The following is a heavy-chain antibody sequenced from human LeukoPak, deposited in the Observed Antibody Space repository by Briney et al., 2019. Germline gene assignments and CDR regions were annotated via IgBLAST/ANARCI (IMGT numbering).Heavy chain of an antibody. CDR1: GGSISSYY. V-gene: IGHV4-59*01. Sequence: SETLSLTCTVSGGSISSYYWSWIRQPPGKGLEWIGYIYYSGSTNYNPSLKSRVTISVDTSKNQFSLKLSSVTAADTAVYYCARISGGYSYGLGYYYGMDVWGQGTTVTVSS. CDR2: IYYSGST. CDR3: ARISGGYSYGLGYYYGMDV. D-gene: IGHD5-18*01. J-gene: IGHJ6*02.